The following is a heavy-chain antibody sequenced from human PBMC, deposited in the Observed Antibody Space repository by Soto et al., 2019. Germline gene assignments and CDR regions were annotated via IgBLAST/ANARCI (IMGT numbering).Heavy chain of an antibody. Sequence: GGSLRLSCAASGFTFSSYGMHWVRQAPGKGLEWVAVIWYDGSNKYYADSVKGRFTISRDNSKNTLYLQMNSLRAEDTAVYYCARVYGDYGNNAFDIWAQRTMVTVSS. V-gene: IGHV3-33*01. J-gene: IGHJ3*02. CDR3: ARVYGDYGNNAFDI. CDR1: GFTFSSYG. CDR2: IWYDGSNK. D-gene: IGHD4-17*01.